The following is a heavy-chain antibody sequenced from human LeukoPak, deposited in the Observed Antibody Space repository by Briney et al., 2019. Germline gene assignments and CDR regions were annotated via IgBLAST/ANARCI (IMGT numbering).Heavy chain of an antibody. J-gene: IGHJ4*02. CDR3: VRGRLFRGGFDS. D-gene: IGHD2-15*01. V-gene: IGHV3-53*01. Sequence: GGSLRLSCAASGFTVSNNYMSWVRQVPGKWPEWVSGILDNGDTNYADSVKGRFTISRDNSKNTLYLQMSSLRADDTAVYYCVRGRLFRGGFDSWGQGTLVTVS. CDR2: ILDNGDT. CDR1: GFTVSNNY.